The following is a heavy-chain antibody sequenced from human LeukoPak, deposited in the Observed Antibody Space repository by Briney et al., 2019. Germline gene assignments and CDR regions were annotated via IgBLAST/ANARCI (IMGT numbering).Heavy chain of an antibody. D-gene: IGHD6-19*01. Sequence: GRSLRLSCAASGFTFSSYGMHWVRQAPGKGLGWVAVIRYDGSNKYYADSVKGRFTISRDNSKNTLYLQMNSLRAEDTAVYYCARDPGSGRTYFDYWGQGTLVTVSS. CDR2: IRYDGSNK. V-gene: IGHV3-33*01. CDR3: ARDPGSGRTYFDY. J-gene: IGHJ4*02. CDR1: GFTFSSYG.